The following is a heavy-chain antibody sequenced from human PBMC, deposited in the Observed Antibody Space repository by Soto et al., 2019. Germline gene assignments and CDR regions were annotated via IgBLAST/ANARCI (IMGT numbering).Heavy chain of an antibody. D-gene: IGHD6-19*01. CDR2: IKQDGSET. CDR1: GFIFSNYW. Sequence: EVQLVESGGGLVQPGGSLRLSCAASGFIFSNYWMSWVRQGPRKGLEWVANIKQDGSETYYVDSVKGRFTISRDNVKNSLYLQMNSLRADDTAIYYCAGENVAVPGYYWGRGTLVTVSS. J-gene: IGHJ4*02. V-gene: IGHV3-7*01. CDR3: AGENVAVPGYY.